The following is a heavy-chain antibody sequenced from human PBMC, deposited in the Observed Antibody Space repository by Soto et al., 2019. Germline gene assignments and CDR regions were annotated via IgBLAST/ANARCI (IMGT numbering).Heavy chain of an antibody. J-gene: IGHJ4*02. Sequence: PGGSLRLSCAASGFTFSSYAMSWVRQAPGKGLEWVSAISGSGGSTYYADSVKGRFTISRDNSKNTLYLQMNSLRAEDTAVYYCAKDLGPYYYDSSGYLVYWGQGTLVTVSS. CDR1: GFTFSSYA. V-gene: IGHV3-23*01. D-gene: IGHD3-22*01. CDR3: AKDLGPYYYDSSGYLVY. CDR2: ISGSGGST.